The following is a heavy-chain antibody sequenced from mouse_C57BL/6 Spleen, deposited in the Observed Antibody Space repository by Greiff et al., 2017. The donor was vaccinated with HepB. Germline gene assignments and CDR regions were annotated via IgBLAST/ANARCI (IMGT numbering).Heavy chain of an antibody. J-gene: IGHJ2*01. V-gene: IGHV1-82*01. CDR1: GYAFSSSW. D-gene: IGHD3-3*01. CDR3: AREGLYFDY. CDR2: IYPGDGDT. Sequence: HVQLQQSGPELVKPGASVKISCKASGYAFSSSWMNWVKQRPGKGLEWIGRIYPGDGDTNYNGKFKGKATLTADKSSSTAYMQLSSLTSEDSAVYFCAREGLYFDYWGQGTTLTVSS.